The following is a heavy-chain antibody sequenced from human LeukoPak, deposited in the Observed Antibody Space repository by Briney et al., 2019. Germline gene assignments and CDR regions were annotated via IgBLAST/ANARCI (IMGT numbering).Heavy chain of an antibody. CDR2: ISGSNGNT. J-gene: IGHJ4*02. V-gene: IGHV1-18*01. CDR3: ARDLRPGSNGFYFDY. D-gene: IGHD3-10*01. CDR1: SYTFTRYG. Sequence: ASVKVSCKASSYTFTRYGISWVRQAPGQGLGWMGWISGSNGNTNYAQKFQGRVSMTADTSTSTVYMELSSLRSEDTAVYYCARDLRPGSNGFYFDYWGQGTLVTVSS.